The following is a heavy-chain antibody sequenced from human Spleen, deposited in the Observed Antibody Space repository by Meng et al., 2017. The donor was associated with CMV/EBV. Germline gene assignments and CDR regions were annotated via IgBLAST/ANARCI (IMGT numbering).Heavy chain of an antibody. CDR2: VNTKSGDT. CDR3: ATDAFDI. Sequence: ASVKVSCKASGYTFTDCYMHWVRQAPGQGLEWMGWVNTKSGDTSYAQNFQGRVTMTRDTSISTAYMELRSLRSDDTAVYYCATDAFDIWGQGTMVTVSS. V-gene: IGHV1-2*02. J-gene: IGHJ3*02. CDR1: GYTFTDCY.